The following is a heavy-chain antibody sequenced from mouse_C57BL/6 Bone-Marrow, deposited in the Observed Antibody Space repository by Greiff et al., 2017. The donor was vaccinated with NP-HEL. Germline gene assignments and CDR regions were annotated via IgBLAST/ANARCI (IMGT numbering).Heavy chain of an antibody. CDR1: GYTFTSYW. Sequence: QVQLQQPGAELVKPGASVKLSCKASGYTFTSYWMHWVKQRPGQGLGWIGMIHPNSGSTNYNEKFKSKATLTVDKSSSTAYMQLSSLTSEDSAVYYCAREPLRRDYAMDYWGQGTSVTVSS. CDR2: IHPNSGST. J-gene: IGHJ4*01. CDR3: AREPLRRDYAMDY. D-gene: IGHD2-4*01. V-gene: IGHV1-64*01.